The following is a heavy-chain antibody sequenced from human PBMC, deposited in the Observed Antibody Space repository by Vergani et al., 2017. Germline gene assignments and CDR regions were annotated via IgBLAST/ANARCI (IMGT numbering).Heavy chain of an antibody. V-gene: IGHV3-11*01. CDR1: GFTFSDYY. Sequence: QVQLVESGGGLVKPGGSLRLSCAASGFTFSDYYMSWIRQAPGKGLEWVSYISSSGSTIYYADSVKGRFTISRDNAKNSLYLQMNSLRAEVTAVYYCSRALGYCSSTSCYDDYFDYWGQGTLVTVSS. CDR2: ISSSGSTI. J-gene: IGHJ4*02. CDR3: SRALGYCSSTSCYDDYFDY. D-gene: IGHD2-2*01.